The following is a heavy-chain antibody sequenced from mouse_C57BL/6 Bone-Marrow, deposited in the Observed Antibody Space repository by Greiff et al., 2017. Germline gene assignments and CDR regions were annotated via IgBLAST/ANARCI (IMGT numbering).Heavy chain of an antibody. CDR1: GYTFTSYW. J-gene: IGHJ1*03. V-gene: IGHV1-59*01. D-gene: IGHD1-1*01. CDR2: IDPSDSYT. Sequence: QVQLQQPGAELVRPGASVMLSCKASGYTFTSYWMHWVKQRPGQGLEWIGVIDPSDSYTNYNQKFKGKATLTVDTSSSTADMQLSSLTAEDSAVYYCARNYYGSSWNWYFDYWGTGTTVTVSS. CDR3: ARNYYGSSWNWYFDY.